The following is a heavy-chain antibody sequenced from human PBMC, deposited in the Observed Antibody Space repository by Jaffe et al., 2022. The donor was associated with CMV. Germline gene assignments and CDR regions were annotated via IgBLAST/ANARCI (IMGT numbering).Heavy chain of an antibody. CDR2: IYSTGSI. J-gene: IGHJ4*02. CDR1: GLTVSSNF. V-gene: IGHV3-66*01. CDR3: ARSPDVWSGYWFGELSYFDY. Sequence: EVQLVESGGGLVEPGGSLRLSCAASGLTVSSNFMNWVRQAPGKGLEWVSLIYSTGSIYYADSVKGRFTISRDTSKNTVYLQMNSLRAEDTAVYYCARSPDVWSGYWFGELSYFDYWGQGTLVSVSS. D-gene: IGHD3-3*01.